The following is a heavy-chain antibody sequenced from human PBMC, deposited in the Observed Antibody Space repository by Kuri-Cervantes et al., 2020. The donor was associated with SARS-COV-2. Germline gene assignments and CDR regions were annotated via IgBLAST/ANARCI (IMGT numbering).Heavy chain of an antibody. CDR3: AVMKNY. CDR2: ISWNSGSK. D-gene: IGHD2-8*01. V-gene: IGHV3-9*01. CDR1: GFTFVDSA. Sequence: SLKISCAASGFTFVDSAMHWVRQAPGKGLEWVSGISWNSGSKGYADSVRGRFTIPRDNPKNTVYLQMNSLRDEDTAVYYCAVMKNYWGQGTLVTVSS. J-gene: IGHJ4*02.